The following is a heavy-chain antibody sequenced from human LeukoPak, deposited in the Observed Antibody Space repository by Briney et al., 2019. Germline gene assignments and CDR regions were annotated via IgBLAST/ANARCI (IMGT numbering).Heavy chain of an antibody. D-gene: IGHD2-15*01. CDR2: IYYSGST. CDR3: ARHGGNCSGGSCYSTLGAFDI. Sequence: SETLSLTCTVSGGSISSSRYYWGWIRQPPGKGLEWIGSIYYSGSTYYNPSLKSRVTISVDTSKNQFSLKLSSVTAADTAVYYCARHGGNCSGGSCYSTLGAFDIWGQGTMVTVSS. CDR1: GGSISSSRYY. J-gene: IGHJ3*02. V-gene: IGHV4-39*01.